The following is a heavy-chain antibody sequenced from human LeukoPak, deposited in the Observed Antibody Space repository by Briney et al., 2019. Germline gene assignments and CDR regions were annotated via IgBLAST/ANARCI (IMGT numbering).Heavy chain of an antibody. CDR2: IHTSGTM. D-gene: IGHD3-22*01. Sequence: SETLSLTCTVSGGSVSTGSYYWSWIRQPAGRGLEWIGHIHTSGTMNYNASLKSRVRISVETSENQFSLRLSSVTAADTAVYFCARGILRDYYDSSGFYHRGGVGYWGQGTLVTVSS. CDR3: ARGILRDYYDSSGFYHRGGVGY. J-gene: IGHJ4*02. V-gene: IGHV4-61*09. CDR1: GGSVSTGSYY.